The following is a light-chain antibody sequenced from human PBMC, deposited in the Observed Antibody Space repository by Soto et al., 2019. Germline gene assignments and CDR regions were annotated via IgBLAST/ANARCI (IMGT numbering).Light chain of an antibody. CDR3: QHRTT. CDR1: QSVSSN. CDR2: GAS. V-gene: IGKV3-15*01. J-gene: IGKJ1*01. Sequence: EIVMTQSPATLSVSPGERATLSCRASQSVSSNLAWYQQKPDQAPRLLIHGASTRATGIPARFSGSGSGTDFTLTISSLQSEYFALYYCQHRTTFGQGTKVEVK.